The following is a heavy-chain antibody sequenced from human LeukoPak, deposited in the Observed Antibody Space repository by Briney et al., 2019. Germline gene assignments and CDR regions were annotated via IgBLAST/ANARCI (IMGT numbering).Heavy chain of an antibody. CDR3: ARDQGRRVWYNWNYGEDAFHI. CDR2: INPNSGDT. D-gene: IGHD1-7*01. Sequence: ASVKVSCKASGYSFIGYYIHWVRQAPGQGPEWMGWINPNSGDTNYAQKFQGRVTITRDTSNSTAYMEMSRLKSDDTAVYYCARDQGRRVWYNWNYGEDAFHIWGEGTMVTVSS. J-gene: IGHJ3*02. V-gene: IGHV1-2*02. CDR1: GYSFIGYY.